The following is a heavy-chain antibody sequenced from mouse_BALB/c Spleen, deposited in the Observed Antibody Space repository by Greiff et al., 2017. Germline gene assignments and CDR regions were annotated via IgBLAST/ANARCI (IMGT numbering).Heavy chain of an antibody. CDR1: GYTFTDYE. J-gene: IGHJ2*01. Sequence: QVQLQQSGAELVRPGASVTLSCKASGYTFTDYEMHWVKQTPVHGLEWIGAIDPETGGTAYNQKFKGKATRTADKSSSTAYMELRSLTSEDSAVYYCTRYGNFYYWGQGTTLTVSS. D-gene: IGHD2-1*01. V-gene: IGHV1-15*01. CDR3: TRYGNFYY. CDR2: IDPETGGT.